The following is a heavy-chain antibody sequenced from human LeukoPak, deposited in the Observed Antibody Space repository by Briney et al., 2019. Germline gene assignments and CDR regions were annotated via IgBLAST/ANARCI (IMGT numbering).Heavy chain of an antibody. Sequence: SETLSLTCTVSGGSISSSSYYWSWIRQPPGKGLEWIGYIYYSGSTNYNPSLKSRVTISVDTSKNQFSLKLSSVTAADTAVYYCARVWEMATLDYWGQGTLVTVSS. J-gene: IGHJ4*02. CDR2: IYYSGST. CDR3: ARVWEMATLDY. D-gene: IGHD5-24*01. V-gene: IGHV4-61*01. CDR1: GGSISSSSYY.